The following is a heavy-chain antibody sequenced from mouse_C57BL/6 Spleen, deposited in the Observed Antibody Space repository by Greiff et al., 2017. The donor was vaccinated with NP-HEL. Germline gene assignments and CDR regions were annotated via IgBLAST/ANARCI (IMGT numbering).Heavy chain of an antibody. Sequence: EVHLVESGGGLVQPGGSLSLSCAASGFTFTDYYMSWVRQPPGKALEWLGFISNKANGYTTEYSATVKGPFTISRDNSQSILYLQMMALRAEDSATYYGARYPTVVARSYYFDYWGQGTTLTVSA. V-gene: IGHV7-3*01. D-gene: IGHD1-1*01. CDR3: ARYPTVVARSYYFDY. CDR2: ISNKANGYTT. CDR1: GFTFTDYY. J-gene: IGHJ2*01.